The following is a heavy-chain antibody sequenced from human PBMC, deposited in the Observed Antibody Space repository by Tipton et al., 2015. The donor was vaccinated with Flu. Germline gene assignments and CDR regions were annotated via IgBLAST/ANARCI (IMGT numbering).Heavy chain of an antibody. CDR2: INPSGGSA. CDR3: ARGPPIVGATTDAFDI. J-gene: IGHJ3*02. CDR1: GNTFTSYY. V-gene: IGHV1-46*04. Sequence: QLVQSGAEVKKPGASVKVSCKASGNTFTSYYMHWVRQAPGQGLEWMGIINPSGGSASYAQKLQGRVTMTRDTSTSTVYMELSSLTSEDTAVYYCARGPPIVGATTDAFDIWGQGTMVTVSS. D-gene: IGHD1-26*01.